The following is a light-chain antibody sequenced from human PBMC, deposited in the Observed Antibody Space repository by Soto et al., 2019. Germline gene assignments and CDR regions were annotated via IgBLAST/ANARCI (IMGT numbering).Light chain of an antibody. Sequence: EVVLTQSTATLSLSPGERATLSCRASQSVASYLAWYQQRPGQAPRLLVYDASNRAHGIPARFSGSGSGTDFTLTINSLEPEDFAIYYCQHRANWPLTFGGGTRVELK. CDR2: DAS. J-gene: IGKJ4*01. CDR3: QHRANWPLT. V-gene: IGKV3-11*01. CDR1: QSVASY.